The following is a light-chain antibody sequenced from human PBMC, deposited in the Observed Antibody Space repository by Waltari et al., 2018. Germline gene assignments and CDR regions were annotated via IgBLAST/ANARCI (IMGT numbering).Light chain of an antibody. CDR1: QSISSY. Sequence: DILMTQSPSSLSASVGDRVTITCRATQSISSYLNWYQQKPGKAPKRLIYAASSLQGGVPSRFSGSGAGTDFTLTISSLQPEDFATYYCQQRYSTPRTFGPGTKVEIK. V-gene: IGKV1-39*01. CDR2: AAS. CDR3: QQRYSTPRT. J-gene: IGKJ3*01.